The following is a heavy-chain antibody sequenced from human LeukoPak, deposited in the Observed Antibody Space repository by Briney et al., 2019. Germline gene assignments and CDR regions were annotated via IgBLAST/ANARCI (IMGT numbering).Heavy chain of an antibody. CDR2: IYYSGST. Sequence: PSETLSLTCTVSGGSISSYYWSWIRQPPGKGLDWIGYIYYSGSTNYNPSLKSRVTISVDTSKTQFSPKLSSVTAAHTAVYYCARVRFLGSNWSAPWGQGTLVTVSS. CDR1: GGSISSYY. J-gene: IGHJ5*02. V-gene: IGHV4-59*01. D-gene: IGHD3-3*01. CDR3: ARVRFLGSNWSAP.